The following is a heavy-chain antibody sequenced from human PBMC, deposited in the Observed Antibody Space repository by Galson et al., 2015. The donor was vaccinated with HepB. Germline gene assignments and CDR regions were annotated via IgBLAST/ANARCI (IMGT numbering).Heavy chain of an antibody. J-gene: IGHJ5*02. V-gene: IGHV3-7*01. CDR1: GFTFSSYA. CDR3: ATDGGWFRLDP. CDR2: INADGSDE. Sequence: SLRLSCAASGFTFSSYAMTWVRQAPGKGLEWVANINADGSDEFYVDSVKDRFTISRDNAKNSLYLQMNSLRAEDTGVYYCATDGGWFRLDPWGQGTLVTVSS. D-gene: IGHD2-15*01.